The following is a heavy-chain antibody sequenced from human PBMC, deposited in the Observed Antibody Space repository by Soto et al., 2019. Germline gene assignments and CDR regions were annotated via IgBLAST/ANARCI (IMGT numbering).Heavy chain of an antibody. V-gene: IGHV3-30*04. CDR3: ARGDGYNYLDN. CDR2: ISPDGRNK. Sequence: GKGLEWVAGISPDGRNKYYTDSVKGRFTFSRHNSKNTLSLQLNSLRGEDTAVYYCARGDGYNYLDN. D-gene: IGHD5-12*01. J-gene: IGHJ5*01.